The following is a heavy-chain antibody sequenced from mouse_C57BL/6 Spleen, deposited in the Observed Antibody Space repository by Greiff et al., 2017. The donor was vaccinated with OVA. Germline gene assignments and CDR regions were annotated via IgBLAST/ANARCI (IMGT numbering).Heavy chain of an antibody. CDR2: IYPSDSET. J-gene: IGHJ1*03. V-gene: IGHV1-61*01. CDR1: GYTFTSYW. D-gene: IGHD2-3*01. Sequence: QVQLQQPGAELVRPGSSVKLSCKASGYTFTSYWMDWVKQRPGQGLEWIGNIYPSDSETHYNQKFKDKATLTVDKSSSTAYMQLSSLTSEDSAVDYCAKMGAYDGYYDRYFDVWGTGTTVTVSS. CDR3: AKMGAYDGYYDRYFDV.